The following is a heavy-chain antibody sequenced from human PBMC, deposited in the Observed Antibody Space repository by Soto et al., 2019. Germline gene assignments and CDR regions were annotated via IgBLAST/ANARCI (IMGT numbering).Heavy chain of an antibody. CDR2: ISYDGSNK. CDR1: GFTFSSYG. Sequence: QVQLVESGGGVVQPGRSLRLSCAASGFTFSSYGMHWVRQAPGKGLEWVAVISYDGSNKYYADSVKGRFTISRDNSKNTLYLQMNGLRAEDTAVYYCAKDFSHYFDYWGQGTLVTVSS. J-gene: IGHJ4*02. CDR3: AKDFSHYFDY. V-gene: IGHV3-30*18.